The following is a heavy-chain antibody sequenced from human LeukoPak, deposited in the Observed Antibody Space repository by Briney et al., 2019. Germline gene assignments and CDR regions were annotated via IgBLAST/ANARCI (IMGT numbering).Heavy chain of an antibody. CDR3: ARDRAIFGVVIMRYGMDV. J-gene: IGHJ6*02. Sequence: APVKVSSTPSRYTFTPSGISWASQAPGQGLEWMGWISAYNGDTNYAHNLQGRVTMTTDTSTSTAYMELRSLRSADTAVYYCARDRAIFGVVIMRYGMDVWGQGTTVTVS. CDR2: ISAYNGDT. V-gene: IGHV1-18*01. D-gene: IGHD3-3*01. CDR1: RYTFTPSG.